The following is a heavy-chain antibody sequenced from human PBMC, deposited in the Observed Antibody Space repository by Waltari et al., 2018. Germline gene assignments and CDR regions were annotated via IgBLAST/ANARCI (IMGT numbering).Heavy chain of an antibody. CDR2: ISSSSGAI. D-gene: IGHD2-8*01. V-gene: IGHV3-48*01. CDR3: ASDPSIGSNLYRYFDF. CDR1: GLTFNSHA. Sequence: EVQLVESGGGLVQPGGSLRLSCAASGLTFNSHAMNWVRKAPGKGLDWVSYISSSSGAIYYADSVKGRFTISRDNAKNSLYLQMNSLRADDTAVYYCASDPSIGSNLYRYFDFWGQGTLVTVSS. J-gene: IGHJ4*02.